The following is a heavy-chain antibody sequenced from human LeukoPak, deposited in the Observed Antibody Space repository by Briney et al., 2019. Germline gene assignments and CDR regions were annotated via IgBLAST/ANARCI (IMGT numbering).Heavy chain of an antibody. CDR3: AKDLTTSPYYFDY. J-gene: IGHJ4*02. D-gene: IGHD1-14*01. CDR2: ISGSGGSK. CDR1: GFTLSSYV. Sequence: PGGSLRLSCAASGFTLSSYVMSWVRQATGKGLDWVSAISGSGGSKYYADSVKGRFTISRDNSKNTLYLQMNSLRAEDTAVYYCAKDLTTSPYYFDYWGQGTLVTVSS. V-gene: IGHV3-23*01.